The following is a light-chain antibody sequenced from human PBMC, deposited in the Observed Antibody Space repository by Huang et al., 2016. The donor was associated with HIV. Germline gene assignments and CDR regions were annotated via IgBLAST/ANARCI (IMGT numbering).Light chain of an antibody. CDR2: AAS. V-gene: IGKV1-39*01. J-gene: IGKJ2*01. CDR1: QSLSSH. CDR3: QQSYSTLRYT. Sequence: DIQMTQSPSSLSASVGDRVTITCRASQSLSSHLNWYQQKPGKAPKLLIYAASSLQSGVPSRFSGSGSGTDFTLTISSLQPEDFATYYCQQSYSTLRYTFGQGTKPEIK.